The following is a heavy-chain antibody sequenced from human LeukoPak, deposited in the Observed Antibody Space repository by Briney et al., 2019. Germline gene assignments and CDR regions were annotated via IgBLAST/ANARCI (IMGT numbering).Heavy chain of an antibody. Sequence: SETLFLTCAVYGGSFSGYYWSWIRQPPGKGLEWSGEINHSGSTNYNPSLKSRVTISVDTSKNQFSLKLSSVTAADTAVYYCAKRGSGFYYYYYYMDVWGKGTTVTVSS. D-gene: IGHD3-10*01. CDR2: INHSGST. CDR3: AKRGSGFYYYYYYMDV. V-gene: IGHV4-34*01. CDR1: GGSFSGYY. J-gene: IGHJ6*03.